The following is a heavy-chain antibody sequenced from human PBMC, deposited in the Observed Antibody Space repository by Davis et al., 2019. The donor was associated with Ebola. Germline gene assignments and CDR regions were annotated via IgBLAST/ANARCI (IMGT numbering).Heavy chain of an antibody. CDR2: IYYGGTT. D-gene: IGHD4-11*01. CDR3: ARTPQYSSYGAFFDS. J-gene: IGHJ4*02. Sequence: SETLSLTCTVSAGSMMGYYWNWIRQPPGKGLEWIGNIYYGGTTNYNPSLKSRIIMSADTSRNQFSLRLNSVTAADTAMYYCARTPQYSSYGAFFDSWGRGALVTVSS. CDR1: AGSMMGYY. V-gene: IGHV4-59*01.